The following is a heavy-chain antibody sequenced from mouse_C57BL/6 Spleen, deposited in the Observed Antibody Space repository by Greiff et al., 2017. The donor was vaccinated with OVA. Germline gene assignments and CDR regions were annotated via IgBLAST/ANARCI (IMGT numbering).Heavy chain of an antibody. CDR2: IYPSDSET. Sequence: QVQLKQPGAELVRPGSSVKLSCKASGYTFTSYWMDWVKQRPGQGLEWIGNIYPSDSETHYNQKFKDKATLTVDKSSSTAYMQLSSLTSEDSAVYYCARKNGGSTWFAYWGQGTLVTVSA. V-gene: IGHV1-61*01. CDR1: GYTFTSYW. J-gene: IGHJ3*01. CDR3: ARKNGGSTWFAY. D-gene: IGHD1-1*02.